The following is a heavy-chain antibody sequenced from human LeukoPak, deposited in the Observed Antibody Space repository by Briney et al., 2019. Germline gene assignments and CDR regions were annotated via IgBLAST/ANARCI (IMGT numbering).Heavy chain of an antibody. J-gene: IGHJ4*02. D-gene: IGHD6-13*01. CDR2: IYYSGST. Sequence: SETLSLTCTVSGGSISSYYWSWIRQPPGKGLEWIGYIYYSGSTNYNPSLKSRATISVDTSKNQFSLKLSSVTAADTAVYYCARHGGYSSSWSIDYWGQGTLVTVSS. CDR1: GGSISSYY. V-gene: IGHV4-59*08. CDR3: ARHGGYSSSWSIDY.